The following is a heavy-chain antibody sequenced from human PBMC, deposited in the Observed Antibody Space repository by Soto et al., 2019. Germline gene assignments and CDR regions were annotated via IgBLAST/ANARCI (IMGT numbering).Heavy chain of an antibody. CDR2: IYYSGST. J-gene: IGHJ5*02. V-gene: IGHV4-39*02. CDR1: GGSISSSSYY. Sequence: SETLSLTCTVSGGSISSSSYYWGWIRQPPGKGLEWIGSIYYSGSTYYNPSLKSRVTISVDTSKNQSSLKLSSVTAADTAVYYCARDCSSTSCYFTDPWGQGTLVTVSS. CDR3: ARDCSSTSCYFTDP. D-gene: IGHD2-2*01.